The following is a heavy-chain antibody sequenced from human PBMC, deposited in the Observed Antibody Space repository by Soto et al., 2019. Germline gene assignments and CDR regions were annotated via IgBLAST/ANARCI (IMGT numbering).Heavy chain of an antibody. CDR1: GGTFSSYA. CDR2: INPIFGTP. V-gene: IGHV1-69*06. CDR3: AREGRHFDY. Sequence: SVKVSCKASGGTFSSYAISWVRQAPGQGLEWMGGINPIFGTPHYAQKYQGRVTITADTFTNTAYMELTRLTSEDTAVYFCAREGRHFDYWGQGTLVTVSS. J-gene: IGHJ4*02.